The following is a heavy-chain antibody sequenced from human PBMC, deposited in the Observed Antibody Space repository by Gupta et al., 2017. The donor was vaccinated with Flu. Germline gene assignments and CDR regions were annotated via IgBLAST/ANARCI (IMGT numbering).Heavy chain of an antibody. V-gene: IGHV3-13*01. Sequence: PGSVKGRFTISRENAKNSLYLQMNSLRAGDTAVYYCARASSRYGMDVWGQGTTVTVSS. CDR3: ARASSRYGMDV. J-gene: IGHJ6*02.